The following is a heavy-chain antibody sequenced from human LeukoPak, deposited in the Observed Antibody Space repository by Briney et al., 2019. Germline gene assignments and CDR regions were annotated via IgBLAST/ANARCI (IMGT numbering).Heavy chain of an antibody. D-gene: IGHD4-17*01. J-gene: IGHJ4*02. CDR2: ISSSGSTI. Sequence: GGSLRLSCAASGFTFSTYEMNWVRQAPGKGLEWVSYISSSGSTIYYADSVKGRFTISRDNAKNSLYLQMNSLGAEDTAVYYCARVSSVVTKPSDYWGQGTLVTVSS. V-gene: IGHV3-48*03. CDR1: GFTFSTYE. CDR3: ARVSSVVTKPSDY.